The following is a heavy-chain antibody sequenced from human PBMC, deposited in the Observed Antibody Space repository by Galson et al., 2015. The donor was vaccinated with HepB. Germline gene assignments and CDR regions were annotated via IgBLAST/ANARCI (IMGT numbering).Heavy chain of an antibody. CDR3: AKEARIVLLSSMDV. Sequence: SLRLSCAASGFTFSSYGMHWVRQAPGKGLEWVAVISYDGSNKYYADSVKGRFTISRDNSKNTLYLQMNSLRAEDTAVYYCAKEARIVLLSSMDVWGQGTTVTVSS. J-gene: IGHJ6*02. V-gene: IGHV3-30*18. CDR1: GFTFSSYG. CDR2: ISYDGSNK. D-gene: IGHD3-16*02.